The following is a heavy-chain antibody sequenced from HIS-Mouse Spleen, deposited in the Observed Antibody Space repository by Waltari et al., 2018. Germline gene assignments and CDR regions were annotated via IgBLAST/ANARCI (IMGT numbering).Heavy chain of an antibody. CDR2: IDWDDDK. CDR1: GFSLSTSGMC. V-gene: IGHV2-70*15. CDR3: ARIAEGYTSGWYAFDY. D-gene: IGHD6-19*01. Sequence: QVTLRESGPALVKPTQTLTLTCPFSGFSLSTSGMCVSWIRLPPGKALEWLARIDWDDDKYYSTSLKTRLTISRDTSKNQVVLTMTNMDPLDTATYYCARIAEGYTSGWYAFDYWGQGTLVTVSS. J-gene: IGHJ4*02.